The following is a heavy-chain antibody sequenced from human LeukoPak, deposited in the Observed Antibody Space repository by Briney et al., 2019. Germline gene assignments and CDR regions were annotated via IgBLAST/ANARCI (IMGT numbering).Heavy chain of an antibody. CDR2: ISGSGTNT. D-gene: IGHD6-13*01. J-gene: IGHJ4*02. V-gene: IGHV3-23*01. CDR3: ARGKAAIGSRTAFDY. CDR1: GFTFSSFA. Sequence: PGGSLRLSCAASGFTFSSFALSWVRQAPGKGLEWVSAISGSGTNTYYADSVKGRFTISRDNSENTLYMQVNSLKAEDTAIYFCARGKAAIGSRTAFDYWGQGTLVTVSS.